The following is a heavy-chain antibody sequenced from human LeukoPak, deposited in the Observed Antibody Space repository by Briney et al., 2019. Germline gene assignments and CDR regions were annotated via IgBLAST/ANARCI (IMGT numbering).Heavy chain of an antibody. D-gene: IGHD5-24*01. CDR1: GYTLTELS. CDR2: FDPEDGET. CDR3: ARDGKEGRDGYNRRYYGMDV. V-gene: IGHV1-24*01. J-gene: IGHJ6*02. Sequence: ASVKVSCKVSGYTLTELSMHWVRQAPGKGLEWMGGFDPEDGETIYAQKFQGRVTMTEDTSTDTAYMELSSLRSEDTAVYYCARDGKEGRDGYNRRYYGMDVWGQGTTVTVSS.